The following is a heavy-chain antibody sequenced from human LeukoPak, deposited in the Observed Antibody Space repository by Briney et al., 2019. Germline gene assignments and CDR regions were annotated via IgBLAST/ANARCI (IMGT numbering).Heavy chain of an antibody. J-gene: IGHJ6*03. CDR1: GYTFTSYG. CDR2: ISAYNGNT. V-gene: IGHV1-18*01. CDR3: ARVNGSNSSSWYGNEYYYYYMDV. D-gene: IGHD6-13*01. Sequence: ASVKVSCKASGYTFTSYGISWVRQAPGQGLEWMGWISAYNGNTNYAQKLQGRVTMTTDTSTSTAYMELSSLRPEDTAVYYCARVNGSNSSSWYGNEYYYYYMDVWGKGTTVTVSS.